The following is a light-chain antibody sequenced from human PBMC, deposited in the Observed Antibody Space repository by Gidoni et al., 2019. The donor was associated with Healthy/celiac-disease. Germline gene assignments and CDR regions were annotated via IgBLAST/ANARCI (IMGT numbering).Light chain of an antibody. J-gene: IGLJ2*01. V-gene: IGLV3-21*04. Sequence: SYVLTQPPSVSVAPGKTARLTCGGNNIGSKSVPWYQQKPGQAPVLVIYYDSDRPSGSPERFSGSNSGNTATLTISRVEAGDEADYYCQVWDSSSDHVVFGGGTKLTVL. CDR3: QVWDSSSDHVV. CDR1: NIGSKS. CDR2: YDS.